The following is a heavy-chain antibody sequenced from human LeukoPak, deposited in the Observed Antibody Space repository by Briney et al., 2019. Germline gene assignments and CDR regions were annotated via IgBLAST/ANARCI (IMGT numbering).Heavy chain of an antibody. CDR2: ISGSGSST. D-gene: IGHD4-17*01. CDR1: GFTFSSYT. J-gene: IGHJ3*02. V-gene: IGHV3-23*01. Sequence: PGGSLRLSCAASGFTFSSYTMSWVRQAPGKGPEWVSAISGSGSSTVYADSVKGRFAISRDNSKNTLWMQMNSLKTEDTAVYYCTRQDYGDYVAFDIWGQGTMVTVSS. CDR3: TRQDYGDYVAFDI.